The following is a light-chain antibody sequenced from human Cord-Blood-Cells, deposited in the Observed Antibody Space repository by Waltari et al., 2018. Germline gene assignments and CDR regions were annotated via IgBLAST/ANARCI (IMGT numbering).Light chain of an antibody. V-gene: IGKV1-39*01. CDR1: QSISSY. CDR3: QQSYSTPLT. CDR2: AES. J-gene: IGKJ4*01. Sequence: DIQMTQSPSSLSASVGDRVTITCRASQSISSYLNWYQQKPGKAPKLLIYAESSLQSGVPSSFSGSGSGTDFTLTISSLQPEDFATYYCQQSYSTPLTFGGGTKVEIK.